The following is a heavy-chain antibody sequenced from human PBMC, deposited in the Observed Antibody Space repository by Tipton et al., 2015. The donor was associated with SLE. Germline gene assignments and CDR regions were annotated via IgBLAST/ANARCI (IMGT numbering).Heavy chain of an antibody. Sequence: TLSLTCTVSGGSISSHYWSWIRQPPGKGLEWIGYIYYSGSTNYNPSLKSRVTISIGTSKNHFSLKLSSVTAADTAVYYCARAPYYDSSGLPYYYYYMDVWGKGTTVTVSS. V-gene: IGHV4-59*11. CDR3: ARAPYYDSSGLPYYYYYMDV. CDR2: IYYSGST. D-gene: IGHD3-22*01. CDR1: GGSISSHY. J-gene: IGHJ6*03.